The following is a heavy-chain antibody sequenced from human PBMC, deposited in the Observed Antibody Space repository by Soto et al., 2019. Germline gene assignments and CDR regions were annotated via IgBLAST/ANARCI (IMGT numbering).Heavy chain of an antibody. CDR2: IYYSGTT. V-gene: IGHV4-39*01. D-gene: IGHD3-9*01. Sequence: SETLSLTCAVSGGSISSSDYYWGWVRQPPGKGLEWIGTIYYSGTTYYNPSLNSRVTISVDTSKNQFSLKVSSVTAADTAVYYCARREFDISTGYPSYFDYWGHGTLVTVSS. J-gene: IGHJ4*01. CDR1: GGSISSSDYY. CDR3: ARREFDISTGYPSYFDY.